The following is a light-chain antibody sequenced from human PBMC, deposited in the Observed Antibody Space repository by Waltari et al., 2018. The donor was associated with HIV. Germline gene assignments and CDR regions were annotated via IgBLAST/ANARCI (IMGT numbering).Light chain of an antibody. J-gene: IGKJ1*01. CDR3: QQSFSTLWS. CDR1: QSIGFY. CDR2: AAS. Sequence: DIKMTQSPSSLSASVGDRVTINCRTSQSIGFYLNWYQKKPGKAPKVLIYAASRLQTGVPSRFSGSGSGTDFSLTISALQPEDFATYYCQQSFSTLWSFGQGTRVEIK. V-gene: IGKV1-39*01.